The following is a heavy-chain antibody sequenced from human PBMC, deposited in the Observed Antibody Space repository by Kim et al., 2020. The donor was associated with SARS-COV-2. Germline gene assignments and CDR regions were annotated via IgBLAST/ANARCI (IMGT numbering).Heavy chain of an antibody. Sequence: SVKVSCKASGGTFSSYAISWVRQAPGQGLEWMGGIIPIFGTANYAQKFQGRVTITADESTSTAYMELSSLRSEDTAVYYCARPSAGSSGTPSWYYYGMDVWGQGTTVTVSS. CDR1: GGTFSSYA. D-gene: IGHD6-19*01. CDR2: IIPIFGTA. V-gene: IGHV1-69*13. J-gene: IGHJ6*02. CDR3: ARPSAGSSGTPSWYYYGMDV.